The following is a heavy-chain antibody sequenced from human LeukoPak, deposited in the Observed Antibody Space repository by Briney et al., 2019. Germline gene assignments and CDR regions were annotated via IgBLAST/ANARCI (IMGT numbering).Heavy chain of an antibody. D-gene: IGHD6-13*01. Sequence: GGSLRLSCAASGFTFSSYAMHWVRQAPGKGLEWVAVISYDGSNKYYADSVKGRFTISRDNSKNTLYLQTNSLRAEDTAVYYCARDSIAAAGTNAFDIWGQGTMVTVSS. V-gene: IGHV3-30*04. CDR3: ARDSIAAAGTNAFDI. CDR2: ISYDGSNK. CDR1: GFTFSSYA. J-gene: IGHJ3*02.